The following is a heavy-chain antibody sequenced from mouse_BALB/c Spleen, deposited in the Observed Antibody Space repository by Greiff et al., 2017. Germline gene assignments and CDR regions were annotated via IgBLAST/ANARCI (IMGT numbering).Heavy chain of an antibody. V-gene: IGHV14-3*02. CDR3: ARYGYDAWFAD. CDR1: GFNIKDTY. CDR2: IDPANGNT. D-gene: IGHD2-2*01. J-gene: IGHJ3*01. Sequence: VQLKESGAELVKPGASVKLSCTASGFNIKDTYMHWVKQRPEQGLEWIGRIDPANGNTKYDPKFQGKATITADTSSNTAYLQLSSLTSEDTAVYYCARYGYDAWFADWGQGTLVTVSA.